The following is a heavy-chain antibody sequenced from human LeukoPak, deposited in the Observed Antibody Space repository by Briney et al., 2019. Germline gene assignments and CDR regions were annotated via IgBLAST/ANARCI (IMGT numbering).Heavy chain of an antibody. V-gene: IGHV4-38-2*01. CDR1: GYSISSGYY. D-gene: IGHD3-9*01. J-gene: IGHJ5*02. CDR3: ARTVLRYFDWLSQGWFDP. Sequence: PSETLSLTCAVSGYSISSGYYWGWIRQPPGKGLEWIGSSYHSGSTYYNPSLKSRVTISVDASKNQFSLKLSSVTAADTAVYYCARTVLRYFDWLSQGWFDPWGQGTLVTVSS. CDR2: SYHSGST.